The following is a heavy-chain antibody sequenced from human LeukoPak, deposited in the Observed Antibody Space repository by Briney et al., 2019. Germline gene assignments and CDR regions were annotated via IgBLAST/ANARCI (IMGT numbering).Heavy chain of an antibody. CDR1: GFTFRNHW. Sequence: GGSLRLSCAASGFTFRNHWMHWVRQTPGKGLVWVSRISSDGSSTTYADSVKGRFTISRDNAKNTLYLQMNNLRAEDTAMYYCARDQRVTGRPDIDYWGQGTLVVVSS. V-gene: IGHV3-74*03. D-gene: IGHD6-6*01. CDR2: ISSDGSST. J-gene: IGHJ4*02. CDR3: ARDQRVTGRPDIDY.